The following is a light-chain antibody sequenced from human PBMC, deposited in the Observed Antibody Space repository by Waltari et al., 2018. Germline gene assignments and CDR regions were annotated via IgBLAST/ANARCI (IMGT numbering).Light chain of an antibody. Sequence: GERATLSCRASQSVRRSYLAWYQQKPGQAPRLLIYVASSRATGIPDMFIHSGFGTDFTLTISRLETEYFAVYYCQQYGSSSLNFGGVNKVKIK. CDR2: VAS. V-gene: IGKV3-20*01. CDR3: QQYGSSSLN. CDR1: QSVRRSY. J-gene: IGKJ4*01.